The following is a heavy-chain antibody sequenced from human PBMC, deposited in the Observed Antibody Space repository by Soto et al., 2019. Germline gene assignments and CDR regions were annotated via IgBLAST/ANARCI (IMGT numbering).Heavy chain of an antibody. J-gene: IGHJ5*01. D-gene: IGHD4-17*01. V-gene: IGHV1-69*12. CDR1: GGTFSSYS. Sequence: QVQLVQSGAEVKKPGSSVKVSCKASGGTFSSYSISWVRQAPGQGLEWMGGIIPMFDTSNYVQKFQGRVTITADESTRTAYMELSSLRSDDTAVYYCAREDYGVLNRRDPWGQGTQVTVSS. CDR2: IIPMFDTS. CDR3: AREDYGVLNRRDP.